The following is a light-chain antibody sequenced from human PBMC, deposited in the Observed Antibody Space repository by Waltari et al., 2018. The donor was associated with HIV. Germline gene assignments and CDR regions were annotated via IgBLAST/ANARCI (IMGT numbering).Light chain of an antibody. CDR1: TSNIETQW. CDR3: EAWDSTLKETL. CDR2: RNY. J-gene: IGLJ3*02. V-gene: IGLV1-47*01. Sequence: QSVLTQPPSASGTPGQTVTISCSGSTSNIETQWVYWYQQLPGTAPKLLIYRNYKRPSGVPERFSFSKSGASASLVISGLRSEDEADYYCEAWDSTLKETLFGGGTKLTVL.